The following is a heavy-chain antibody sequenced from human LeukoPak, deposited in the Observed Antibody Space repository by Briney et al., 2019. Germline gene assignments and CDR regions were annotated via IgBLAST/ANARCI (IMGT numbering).Heavy chain of an antibody. Sequence: PGASVKVSCKASGYTFTGYGISWVRQAPGQGLEWMGWISAYNGNTNYAQKLQGRVTMTTDTSTSTAYMELRSLRSDDTAVYYCARAGYYDSSGYYEYYYYYMDVWGKGTTVTVSS. V-gene: IGHV1-18*01. D-gene: IGHD3-22*01. J-gene: IGHJ6*03. CDR2: ISAYNGNT. CDR1: GYTFTGYG. CDR3: ARAGYYDSSGYYEYYYYYMDV.